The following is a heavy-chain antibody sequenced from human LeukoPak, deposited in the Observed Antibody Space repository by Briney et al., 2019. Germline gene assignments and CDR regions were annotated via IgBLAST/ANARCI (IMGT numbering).Heavy chain of an antibody. CDR3: AKDLDIVATITGN. V-gene: IGHV3-30*02. CDR2: IRYDGSIK. CDR1: GFIFSTYG. D-gene: IGHD5-12*01. Sequence: PGGSLRLSCAASGFIFSTYGMHWVRQAPGEGLEWVAFIRYDGSIKYYSDSVKGRFTISRDNSKNTLYLQMNSLRAEDTALYYCAKDLDIVATITGNWGQGTLVTVSS. J-gene: IGHJ4*02.